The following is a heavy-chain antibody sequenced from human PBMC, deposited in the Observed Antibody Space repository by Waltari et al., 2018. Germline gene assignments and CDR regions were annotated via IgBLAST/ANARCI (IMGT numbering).Heavy chain of an antibody. Sequence: GLVWGGGGGLVERGGSLCPPFAAAGSPFGSSVDSMLRRTPGGRGREWLSAISGTGSSSYYPDSVKGRFTISRDNSKKTLYLQMNSLRAEDTALYYCTRAQDDYGDEGNFDFWGQGTLVTVSS. J-gene: IGHJ4*02. D-gene: IGHD4-17*01. V-gene: IGHV3-23*01. CDR2: ISGTGSSS. CDR1: GSPFGSSV. CDR3: TRAQDDYGDEGNFDF.